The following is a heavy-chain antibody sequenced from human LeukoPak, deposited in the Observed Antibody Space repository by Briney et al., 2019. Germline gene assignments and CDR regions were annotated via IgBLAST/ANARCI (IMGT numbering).Heavy chain of an antibody. CDR1: EYDFANYW. Sequence: PGESLKISCKGPEYDFANYWIGWVRQMPGRGLEWMGIVYPAGSIIHYSPSFQGQVTISVVRSVSTAYLQWTSLKASDSAMYFCARRRYFDTYLDPWGQGTLVTVSS. J-gene: IGHJ5*02. D-gene: IGHD2/OR15-2a*01. CDR3: ARRRYFDTYLDP. V-gene: IGHV5-51*01. CDR2: VYPAGSII.